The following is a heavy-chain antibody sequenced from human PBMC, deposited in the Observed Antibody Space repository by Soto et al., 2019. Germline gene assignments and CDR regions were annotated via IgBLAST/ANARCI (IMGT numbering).Heavy chain of an antibody. CDR3: SRSRPTGRRDYYYYGMDV. J-gene: IGHJ6*02. Sequence: WWSLRLSCIASVFSFSDYSMNWVRQAPGKGLQWVSYISSSSDKTYYADSVKGRFTISRDNSKNTVYLQLNSLRGEDTAVYYCSRSRPTGRRDYYYYGMDVWGQGTPVTVSS. CDR1: VFSFSDYS. D-gene: IGHD1-1*01. CDR2: ISSSSDKT. V-gene: IGHV3-48*01.